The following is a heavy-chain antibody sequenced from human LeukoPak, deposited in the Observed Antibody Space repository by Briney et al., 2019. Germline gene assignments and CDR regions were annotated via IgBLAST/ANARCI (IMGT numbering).Heavy chain of an antibody. CDR1: GGSISSYY. CDR2: IYTSGST. V-gene: IGHV4-4*07. Sequence: SETLSLTCTVSGGSISSYYWSWIRQPAGKGLEWIGRIYTSGSTDYNASLKSRVSMSVDTSKNQFSLKLSSVTAADTAVFYCARENSGSYREFDYWGQGTLVTVSS. D-gene: IGHD1-26*01. CDR3: ARENSGSYREFDY. J-gene: IGHJ4*02.